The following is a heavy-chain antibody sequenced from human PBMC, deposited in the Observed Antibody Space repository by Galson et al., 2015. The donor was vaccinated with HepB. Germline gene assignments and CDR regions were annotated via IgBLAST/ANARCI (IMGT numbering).Heavy chain of an antibody. CDR2: IDWDDDK. CDR1: GFSLSTSGMC. J-gene: IGHJ6*03. V-gene: IGHV2-70*11. Sequence: PALVKPTQTLTLTCTFSGFSLSTSGMCVSWIRQPPGKALEWLARIDWDDDKYYSTSLKTRLTVSKDTSKNQVVLTMTNMDPVDTATYYCARILGGYSYGRAHLYYYMDVWGKGTTVTVSS. CDR3: ARILGGYSYGRAHLYYYMDV. D-gene: IGHD5-18*01.